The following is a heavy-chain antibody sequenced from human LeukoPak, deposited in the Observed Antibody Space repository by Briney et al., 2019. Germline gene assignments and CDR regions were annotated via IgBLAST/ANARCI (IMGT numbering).Heavy chain of an antibody. D-gene: IGHD2-15*01. CDR3: ARLRSCNGDICSIDY. V-gene: IGHV4-39*02. CDR1: GVSIGRTSYN. J-gene: IGHJ4*02. CDR2: IYYSRPT. Sequence: ASETLSLTCSVSGVSIGRTSYNWGWLRPPPGQGLEWIGSIYYSRPTYFHPSLNGRPTISLEVAKNYFSLNLSPLHPVHQSVYFCARLRSCNGDICSIDYWGQGTLVTVSS.